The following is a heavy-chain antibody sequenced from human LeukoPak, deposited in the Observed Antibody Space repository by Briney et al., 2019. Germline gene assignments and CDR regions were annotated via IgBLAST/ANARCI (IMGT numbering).Heavy chain of an antibody. V-gene: IGHV4-34*01. CDR1: GGSFSGYY. D-gene: IGHD1-26*01. CDR2: INHSGST. Sequence: SETLSLTCAVYGGSFSGYYWSWIRQSPGKGLEWIGEINHSGSTNYNPSLKSRVTISVDTSKNQFSLKLSSVTAADTAVYYCASGQWELLFDYWGQGILVTVSS. CDR3: ASGQWELLFDY. J-gene: IGHJ4*02.